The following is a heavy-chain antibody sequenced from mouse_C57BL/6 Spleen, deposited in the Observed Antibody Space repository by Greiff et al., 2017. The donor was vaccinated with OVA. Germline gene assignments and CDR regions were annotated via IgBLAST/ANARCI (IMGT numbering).Heavy chain of an antibody. V-gene: IGHV1-15*01. J-gene: IGHJ4*01. CDR2: IDPETGGT. CDR1: GYTFTDYE. Sequence: QVQLKESGAELVRPGASVTLSCKASGYTFTDYEMHWVKQTPVHGLEWIGAIDPETGGTAYNQKFKGKAILTADKSSSTAYMELRSLTSEDSAVYYCSTGRNAMDYWGQGTSVTVSS. D-gene: IGHD4-1*01. CDR3: STGRNAMDY.